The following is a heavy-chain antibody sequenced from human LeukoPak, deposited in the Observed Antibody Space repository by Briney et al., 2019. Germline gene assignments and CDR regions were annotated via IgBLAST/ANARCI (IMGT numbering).Heavy chain of an antibody. J-gene: IGHJ4*02. CDR3: ARSSGSYLSYFDY. V-gene: IGHV4-39*07. CDR1: GGSISSNSYY. D-gene: IGHD3-10*01. Sequence: SETLSLTCTVSGGSISSNSYYWDWIRQPPGKGLEWIGSIYYSGSTYYNPSLKSRVTISVDTSKNQFSLKLSSVTAADTAVYYCARSSGSYLSYFDYWGQGTLVTVSS. CDR2: IYYSGST.